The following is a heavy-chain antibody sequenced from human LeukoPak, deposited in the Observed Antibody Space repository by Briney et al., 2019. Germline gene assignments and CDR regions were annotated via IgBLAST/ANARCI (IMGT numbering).Heavy chain of an antibody. CDR2: INTNTGNP. J-gene: IGHJ5*02. CDR1: GYTFTSYA. V-gene: IGHV7-4-1*02. D-gene: IGHD6-6*01. CDR3: ARDFTPIEYSSSPMFDP. Sequence: ASVKVSCKASGYTFTSYAMNWVRQAPGQGLEWMGWINTNTGNPTYAQGFTGRFVFSLDTSVSTAYLQISSLKAEDTAVYYCARDFTPIEYSSSPMFDPWGQGTLVTVSS.